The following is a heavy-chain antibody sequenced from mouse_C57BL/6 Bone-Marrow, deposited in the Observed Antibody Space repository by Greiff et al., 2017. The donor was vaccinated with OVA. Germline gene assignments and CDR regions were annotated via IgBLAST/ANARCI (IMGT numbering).Heavy chain of an antibody. Sequence: QVQLQQPGAELVKPGASVKLSCKASGYTFTSYWMPWVKQRPGQGLEWIGMIHPNSGSTNYNEKFKSKATLTVDKSSSTAYMQLSSLTSEDSAVYYCAGNYYSNYGLFDYWGQGTTLTVSS. CDR3: AGNYYSNYGLFDY. V-gene: IGHV1-64*01. D-gene: IGHD2-5*01. CDR1: GYTFTSYW. J-gene: IGHJ2*01. CDR2: IHPNSGST.